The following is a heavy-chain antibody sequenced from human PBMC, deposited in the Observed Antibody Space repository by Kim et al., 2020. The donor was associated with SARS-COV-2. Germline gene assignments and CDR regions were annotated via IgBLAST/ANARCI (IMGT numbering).Heavy chain of an antibody. Sequence: ASVKVSCKASGYTFAGYYIHWVRQAPGQGLEWMGRINCNSGGTDYAQKFQGRVTMTRDTSTSTAFIEVNGLTSDDTALFYCARGGSAADDYWGQGTLVTVSS. CDR2: INCNSGGT. CDR1: GYTFAGYY. CDR3: ARGGSAADDY. D-gene: IGHD6-25*01. J-gene: IGHJ4*02. V-gene: IGHV1-2*06.